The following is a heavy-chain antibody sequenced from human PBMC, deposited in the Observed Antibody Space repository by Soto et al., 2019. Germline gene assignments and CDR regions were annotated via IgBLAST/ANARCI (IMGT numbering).Heavy chain of an antibody. J-gene: IGHJ4*02. CDR2: ISSSSSYI. Sequence: GGSLRLSCAASGFTFSSYSMNWVRQAPGKGLEWVSSISSSSSYIYYADSVKGRFTISRDNAKNSLYLQMNSLRAEDTAVYYCARDFWSETDYDFWSGSPLRWGQGTLVTVSS. CDR1: GFTFSSYS. D-gene: IGHD3-3*01. V-gene: IGHV3-21*01. CDR3: ARDFWSETDYDFWSGSPLR.